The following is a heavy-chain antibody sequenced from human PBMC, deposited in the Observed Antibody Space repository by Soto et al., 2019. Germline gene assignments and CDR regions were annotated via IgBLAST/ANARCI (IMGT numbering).Heavy chain of an antibody. V-gene: IGHV1-8*01. J-gene: IGHJ4*02. CDR2: INPDSGNI. CDR1: GDTFTTYD. D-gene: IGHD3-10*01. Sequence: ASVKVSCKASGDTFTTYDINWVRQATGHGLEWMGWINPDSGNIGYAQRSQGRVTMTRDTAIRTAYMEVSSLRSDDTAVYYCARGRASGSYYLHDYWGQGTLVTVSS. CDR3: ARGRASGSYYLHDY.